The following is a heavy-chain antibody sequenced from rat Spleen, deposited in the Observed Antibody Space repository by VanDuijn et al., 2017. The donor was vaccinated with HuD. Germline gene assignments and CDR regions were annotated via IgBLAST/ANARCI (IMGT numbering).Heavy chain of an antibody. CDR2: IRTKPNNYAT. CDR3: TAGNNWDY. V-gene: IGHV10-5*01. D-gene: IGHD1-10*01. Sequence: VQLVESGGGLVQPKESLKISCAASGFTFSNAAMYWVRQAPGKGLEWVARIRTKPNNYATYYADSVKGRFTISRDDSKSMVYLQMDNLKTEDTAMYYCTAGNNWDYWGQGVMVTVSS. J-gene: IGHJ2*01. CDR1: GFTFSNAA.